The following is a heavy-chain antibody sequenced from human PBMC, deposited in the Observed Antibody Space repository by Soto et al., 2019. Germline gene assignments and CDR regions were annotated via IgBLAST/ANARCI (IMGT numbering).Heavy chain of an antibody. CDR3: ARDFEDIVVVPAANNWFDP. V-gene: IGHV1-46*01. CDR2: INPSGGST. J-gene: IGHJ5*02. Sequence: APVKVSCKASGYTFTSYYMHWLRQTPRQGLEWMGIINPSGGSTSYAQKFQGRVTMTRDTSTSTVYMELSSLRSEDTAVYYCARDFEDIVVVPAANNWFDPWGQGTLVTVSS. CDR1: GYTFTSYY. D-gene: IGHD2-2*01.